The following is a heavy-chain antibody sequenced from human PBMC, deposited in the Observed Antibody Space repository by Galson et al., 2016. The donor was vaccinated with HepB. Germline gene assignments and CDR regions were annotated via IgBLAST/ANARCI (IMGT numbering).Heavy chain of an antibody. J-gene: IGHJ6*03. D-gene: IGHD6-19*01. CDR2: TYYRSKWYN. V-gene: IGHV6-1*01. CDR1: GDSVTNNGAA. Sequence: CAISGDSVTNNGAAWTWIRQSPSRGLEWLGRTYYRSKWYNDYGVSVKSRITINPDTSKNQISLQLNSVTPEDTAVYYCARDIAVAGTNFYYYMDVWGKGTTVTVSS. CDR3: ARDIAVAGTNFYYYMDV.